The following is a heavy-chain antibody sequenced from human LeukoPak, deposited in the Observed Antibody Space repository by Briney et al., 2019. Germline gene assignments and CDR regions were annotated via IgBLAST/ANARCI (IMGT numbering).Heavy chain of an antibody. CDR1: GYTFTSYD. V-gene: IGHV1-8*01. CDR3: ARGPPNWGYDY. J-gene: IGHJ4*02. D-gene: IGHD7-27*01. Sequence: ASVKVSCKASGYTFTSYDFNWVRQATGQRPEWMGWMSPNSGDTGYAQKFQDRVTMTRNTSISTAYMELSSLRSDDTAVYYCARGPPNWGYDYWGSGTLVTVSS. CDR2: MSPNSGDT.